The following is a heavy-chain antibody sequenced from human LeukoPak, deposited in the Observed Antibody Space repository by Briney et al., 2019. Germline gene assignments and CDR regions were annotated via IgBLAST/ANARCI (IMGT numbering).Heavy chain of an antibody. CDR1: GYTFTSYG. CDR2: ISAYNGNT. Sequence: ASVKVSCKASGYTFTSYGISWVRQAPGQGPEWMGWISAYNGNTNYAQKFQGRVTITADKSTSTAYMELSSLRSEDTAVYYCARDGLIAAAGTARGDYWGQGTLVTVSS. V-gene: IGHV1-18*01. D-gene: IGHD6-13*01. J-gene: IGHJ4*02. CDR3: ARDGLIAAAGTARGDY.